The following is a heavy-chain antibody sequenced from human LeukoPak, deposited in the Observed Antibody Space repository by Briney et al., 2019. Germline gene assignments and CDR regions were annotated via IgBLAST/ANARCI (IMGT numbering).Heavy chain of an antibody. CDR2: IDPDGGHE. J-gene: IGHJ5*02. CDR3: ASTIGPSRIAAAVGWFDP. V-gene: IGHV3-7*03. Sequence: GGSLRLSCAASGFSFSSSHISWVRQAPEKGLEWVAHIDPDGGHESFVDSVKGRFTISRDNSKNTLYLQMNSLRAEDTAVYYCASTIGPSRIAAAVGWFDPWGQGTLVTASS. CDR1: GFSFSSSH. D-gene: IGHD6-13*01.